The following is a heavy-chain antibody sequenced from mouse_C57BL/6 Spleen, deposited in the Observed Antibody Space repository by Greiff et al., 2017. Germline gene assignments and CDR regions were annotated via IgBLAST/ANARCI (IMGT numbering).Heavy chain of an antibody. CDR2: INPSNGGT. V-gene: IGHV1-53*01. CDR1: GYTFTSYW. D-gene: IGHD1-1*01. J-gene: IGHJ1*03. CDR3: ARRPHYYGSSYGYFDV. Sequence: LQQPGTELVKPGASVKLSCKASGYTFTSYWMHWVKQRPGQGLEWIGNINPSNGGTNYNEKFKSKATLTVDKSSSTAYMQLSSLTSEDSAVYYCARRPHYYGSSYGYFDVWGTGTTVTVSS.